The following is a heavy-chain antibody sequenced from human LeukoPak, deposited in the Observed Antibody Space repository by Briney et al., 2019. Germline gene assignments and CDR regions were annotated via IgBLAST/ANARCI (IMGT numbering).Heavy chain of an antibody. CDR1: GFTVSNNY. J-gene: IGHJ4*02. V-gene: IGHV3-53*01. Sequence: PGGSLRLSCSASGFTVSNNYLSWVRPAPGEGLEWGSVIHSGGTTNYADSVQGRFTISRDNSKTTVYLHMNSLRAEDTAVYYCARDSDSGYGPFASWGQGTLVTVSS. D-gene: IGHD5-12*01. CDR3: ARDSDSGYGPFAS. CDR2: IHSGGTT.